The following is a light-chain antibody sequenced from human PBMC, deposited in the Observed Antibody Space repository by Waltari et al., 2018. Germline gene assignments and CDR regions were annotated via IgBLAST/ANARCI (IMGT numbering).Light chain of an antibody. CDR1: QSVSSSS. Sequence: EIVLTQSPGTLSLSPGERATLSCRASQSVSSSSLAWYQQKPGQAPRLLIYGASSRATVNPDRISGSGSGTDFTLTLSSLEPEDFAVYYCQQHGTSPFTFGQGTKVEIK. CDR2: GAS. CDR3: QQHGTSPFT. J-gene: IGKJ2*01. V-gene: IGKV3-20*01.